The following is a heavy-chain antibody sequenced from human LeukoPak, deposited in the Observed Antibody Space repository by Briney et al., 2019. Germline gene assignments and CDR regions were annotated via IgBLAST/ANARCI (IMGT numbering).Heavy chain of an antibody. D-gene: IGHD3-22*01. Sequence: SGGSLRLSCAASGFTFSSYGMHWVRHAPGKGLEWVSVISYDGSNKYYADSVKGRFTISRDNSKNTLYLQMNSLRAEDTAVYYCAKNQGYYYDNIPDWGQGTLVTVSS. V-gene: IGHV3-30*18. CDR3: AKNQGYYYDNIPD. J-gene: IGHJ4*02. CDR1: GFTFSSYG. CDR2: ISYDGSNK.